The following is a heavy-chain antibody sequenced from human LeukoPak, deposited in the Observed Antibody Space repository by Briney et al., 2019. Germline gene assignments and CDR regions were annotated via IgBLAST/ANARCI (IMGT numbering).Heavy chain of an antibody. CDR1: GFTVSSNY. CDR2: IYSGGST. J-gene: IGHJ5*02. Sequence: GGSLRLSCAASGFTVSSNYMSWVRQAPGKGLEWVSVIYSGGSTYYADSVKGRFTISRDNSKNTLYLQMNSLRAEDTAVYYCARAAREAGARGIRWFDPWGQGTLVTVSS. D-gene: IGHD1-26*01. CDR3: ARAAREAGARGIRWFDP. V-gene: IGHV3-53*01.